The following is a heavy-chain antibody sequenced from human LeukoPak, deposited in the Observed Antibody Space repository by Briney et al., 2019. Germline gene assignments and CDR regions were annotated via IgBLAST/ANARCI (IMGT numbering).Heavy chain of an antibody. CDR2: FFYTGST. Sequence: PSETLSLTCTVSGGSISSSGYYWGWLRQPPGKGLEWIGSFFYTGSTYYSPSLKSRATISRDTSKNQFSLNLFSVTAADTAVYYCATLGFSSGYYYYFDHWGQGTLVTVSS. J-gene: IGHJ4*02. V-gene: IGHV4-39*01. CDR1: GGSISSSGYY. CDR3: ATLGFSSGYYYYFDH. D-gene: IGHD3-22*01.